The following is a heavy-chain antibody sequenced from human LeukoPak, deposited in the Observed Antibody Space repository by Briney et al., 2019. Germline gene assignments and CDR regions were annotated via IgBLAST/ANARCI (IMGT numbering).Heavy chain of an antibody. CDR1: GFTFSSYW. D-gene: IGHD1-14*01. CDR3: AREPDYYYGMDV. Sequence: QPGGSLRLSCAASGFTFSSYWMHWVRQAPGKGLGWVSRINSDGGSTSYADSVKGRFTISRDNAKNTLYLQMNSLRAEDTAVCYCAREPDYYYGMDVWGKGTTVTVSS. J-gene: IGHJ6*04. CDR2: INSDGGST. V-gene: IGHV3-74*01.